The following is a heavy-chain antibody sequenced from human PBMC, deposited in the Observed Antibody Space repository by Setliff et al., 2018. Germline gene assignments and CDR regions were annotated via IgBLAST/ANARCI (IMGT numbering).Heavy chain of an antibody. CDR1: GFTFSAYA. CDR2: ISSSGGYI. J-gene: IGHJ4*02. Sequence: GSLRLSCAASGFTFSAYAMHWVRQAPGKGLEYVSSISSSGGYIYYPDSVKGRFTISRDNSKSTLYLLMDSLRTEDMAVYYCARGGTFSSGPLDSWGQGTLVTVSS. V-gene: IGHV3-64*02. CDR3: ARGGTFSSGPLDS. D-gene: IGHD3-22*01.